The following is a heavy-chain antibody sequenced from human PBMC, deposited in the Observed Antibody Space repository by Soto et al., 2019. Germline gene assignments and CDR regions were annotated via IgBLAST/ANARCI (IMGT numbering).Heavy chain of an antibody. J-gene: IGHJ4*02. V-gene: IGHV4-59*01. CDR2: IYYSGAT. Sequence: SETLSLTCNVSGASISGNYWSWIRQPPGKGLEWIGYIYYSGATNYNPSLESRVTISVDTPKSQFSLKLTSVTPADTAVYYCAKDGYYSGSSGRVDYWGQGILVTVSS. CDR3: AKDGYYSGSSGRVDY. CDR1: GASISGNY. D-gene: IGHD1-26*01.